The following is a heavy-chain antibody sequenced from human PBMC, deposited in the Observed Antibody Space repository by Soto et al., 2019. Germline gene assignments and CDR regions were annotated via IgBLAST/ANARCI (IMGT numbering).Heavy chain of an antibody. CDR3: ARGAIAAVPAALSSYHDYTNYRFDS. J-gene: IGHJ4*02. Sequence: QVQLAQSGAEMTKPGSSVKVSCRASGGSFSDFAFSWVRQAPGQGLEWMGGIVPMVAATKYAQRLQDRVTSTADESTTTVYLALNSLTSEDTAIYYGARGAIAAVPAALSSYHDYTNYRFDSWGQGTLVTVSS. CDR1: GGSFSDFA. V-gene: IGHV1-69*01. D-gene: IGHD4-4*01. CDR2: IVPMVAAT.